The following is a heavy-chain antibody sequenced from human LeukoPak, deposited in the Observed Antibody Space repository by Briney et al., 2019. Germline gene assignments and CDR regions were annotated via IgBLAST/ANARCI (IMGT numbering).Heavy chain of an antibody. CDR1: GFTFSSYS. D-gene: IGHD3-16*01. J-gene: IGHJ4*02. CDR3: ARDSLGGDY. Sequence: PGGSLRLSCAASGFTFSSYSMNWVRQAPGKGLEWVSSISSSSSYIYYADSVKGRFTISRDNAKNSLYLQMNGLRAEDTAVYYCARDSLGGDYWGQGTLVTVSS. V-gene: IGHV3-21*01. CDR2: ISSSSSYI.